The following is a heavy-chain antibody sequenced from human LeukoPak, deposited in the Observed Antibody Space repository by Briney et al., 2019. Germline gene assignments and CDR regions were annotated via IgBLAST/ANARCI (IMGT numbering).Heavy chain of an antibody. J-gene: IGHJ4*02. CDR2: IAYDGSKK. CDR1: GFTFNNFG. CDR3: ARDKTYTSSADY. V-gene: IGHV3-30*12. D-gene: IGHD6-6*01. Sequence: GGSLRLSCAASGFTFNNFGMHCVRQAPGKGLEWVAFIAYDGSKKYYAESVKGRFTISRDDSKNTLYLQMNSLRADDTAVYYCARDKTYTSSADYWGQGTLVTVSS.